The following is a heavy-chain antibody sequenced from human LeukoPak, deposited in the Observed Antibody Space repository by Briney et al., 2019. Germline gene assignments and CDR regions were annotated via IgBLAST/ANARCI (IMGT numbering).Heavy chain of an antibody. CDR2: ISSSSTYS. CDR3: ARVMIGTVNWFDP. Sequence: GGSLRLSCVASGFTFSDYYMSWIRQAPGEGLEWVSYISSSSTYSSYADSVKGRFTISRDNAKNSLYLQMNSLRAEDTAVYCCARVMIGTVNWFDPWGQGTLVTVSS. V-gene: IGHV3-11*06. CDR1: GFTFSDYY. J-gene: IGHJ5*02. D-gene: IGHD3-22*01.